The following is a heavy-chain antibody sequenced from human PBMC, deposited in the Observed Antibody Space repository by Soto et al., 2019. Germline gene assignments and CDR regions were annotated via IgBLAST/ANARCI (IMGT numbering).Heavy chain of an antibody. J-gene: IGHJ4*02. CDR3: AREGRGKKAGYNGLVSLGY. CDR2: IIPIFNTT. Sequence: QVQLVQSGAEVKTPGSSLKVSCKVSGSRFSNYVISWVRQAPGHGLEWLGRIIPIFNTTKYAQNFQGRVTITADNSTSTASLELSSLRSDDTAVYYCAREGRGKKAGYNGLVSLGYWGQVTLVTVSS. V-gene: IGHV1-69*06. D-gene: IGHD2-2*02. CDR1: GSRFSNYV.